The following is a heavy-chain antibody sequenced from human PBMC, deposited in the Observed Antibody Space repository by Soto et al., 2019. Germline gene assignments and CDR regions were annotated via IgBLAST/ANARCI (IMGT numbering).Heavy chain of an antibody. CDR3: ARDYYYGSGSYIDY. CDR1: GFTFGSYS. D-gene: IGHD3-10*01. Sequence: GGSLRLSCAASGFTFGSYSMNWVRQAPGKGLEWLSYISGSSSSIYYADSVKGRFTISRDNDKNLLYLQMNSLRAEDTAVYCCARDYYYGSGSYIDYWGQGTLVTVSS. J-gene: IGHJ4*02. V-gene: IGHV3-48*01. CDR2: ISGSSSSI.